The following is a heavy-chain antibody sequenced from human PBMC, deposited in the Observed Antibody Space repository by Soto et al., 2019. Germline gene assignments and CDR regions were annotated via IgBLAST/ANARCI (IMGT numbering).Heavy chain of an antibody. V-gene: IGHV3-23*01. CDR1: VFTFSSHA. CDR2: VSSGGDNT. Sequence: GSLRLSCAASVFTFSSHAMSWVRQAPGKGLERVSTVSSGGDNTYSADSVKGRFTISRDNSKNTFYLQMNSLRAEPTDVYYSAHLFASSSSGRSGMDVWGQGTTVTVSS. J-gene: IGHJ6*02. CDR3: AHLFASSSSGRSGMDV. D-gene: IGHD6-19*01.